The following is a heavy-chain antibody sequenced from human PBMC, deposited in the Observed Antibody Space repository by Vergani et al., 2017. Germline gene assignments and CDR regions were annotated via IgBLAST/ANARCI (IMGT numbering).Heavy chain of an antibody. CDR1: GFTFSNSA. Sequence: VQLVESGGGLVQSGGSLRLSCAASGFTFSNSAVSWVRQAPGRGLAWVSSISGPGLSTYYADSLKGRFTISRDNSKNSVYLQMNSLRAEDTAIYYCARKKYYDSKDYYQVEPFDYWGQGTLVTVSS. CDR3: ARKKYYDSKDYYQVEPFDY. CDR2: ISGPGLST. V-gene: IGHV3-23*04. D-gene: IGHD3-22*01. J-gene: IGHJ4*02.